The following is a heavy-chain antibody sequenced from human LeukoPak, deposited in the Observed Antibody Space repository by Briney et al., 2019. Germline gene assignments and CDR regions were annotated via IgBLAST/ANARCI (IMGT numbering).Heavy chain of an antibody. D-gene: IGHD6-13*01. CDR1: GGSINSSVYY. CDR2: VYYSVST. V-gene: IGHV4-39*01. Sequence: SETLSLTCSLSGGSINSSVYYWGWIRQPPGKELEWIGSVYYSVSTFYNPSLKSRVTISVDTSKNQFSLKVRSVTAADTAVYYCARQSPSIAAAGRDYFDYWGQGTLVTVSS. CDR3: ARQSPSIAAAGRDYFDY. J-gene: IGHJ4*02.